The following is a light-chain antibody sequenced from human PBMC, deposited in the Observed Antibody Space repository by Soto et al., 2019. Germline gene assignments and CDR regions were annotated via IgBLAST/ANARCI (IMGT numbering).Light chain of an antibody. CDR1: QSVSNY. Sequence: EIVLTQSPATLSLSPGERATLSCRASQSVSNYLAWYQQKPGQAPRLLISDASNRATGIPARFSGSGSGTDLTLTISSLEPEDFAVYYCQRRSNWPPLYTFGQGTKLDIK. J-gene: IGKJ2*01. CDR3: QRRSNWPPLYT. CDR2: DAS. V-gene: IGKV3-11*01.